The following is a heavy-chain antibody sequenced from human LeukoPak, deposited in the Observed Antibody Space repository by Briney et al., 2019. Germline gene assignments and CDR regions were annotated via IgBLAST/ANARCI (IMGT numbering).Heavy chain of an antibody. CDR1: GFTFSSYG. D-gene: IGHD6-13*01. V-gene: IGHV3-33*01. Sequence: PGGSLRLSCAASGFTFSSYGMHWVRQAPGKGLERVAVIWYDGSNKYYADSVKGRFTISRDNSKNTLYLQMSSLRAEDTAVYYCAREIASEEQQLVEGFDYWGQGTLVTVSS. CDR2: IWYDGSNK. J-gene: IGHJ4*02. CDR3: AREIASEEQQLVEGFDY.